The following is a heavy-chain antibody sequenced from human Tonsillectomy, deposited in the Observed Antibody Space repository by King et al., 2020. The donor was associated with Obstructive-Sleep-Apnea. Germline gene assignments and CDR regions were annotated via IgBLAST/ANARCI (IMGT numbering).Heavy chain of an antibody. V-gene: IGHV5-51*01. D-gene: IGHD3-22*01. CDR1: GYTFANYW. J-gene: IGHJ3*02. Sequence: VQLVESETEVKKPGESLKISCKGSGYTFANYWIGWLRQMPGKGLEWMGIIYPGDSDTKYSPSFQGQVTVSADKSLSTTYLQWSSLKASDTAMYYCARGSHYYRDASHIWGQGTMVTVSS. CDR3: ARGSHYYRDASHI. CDR2: IYPGDSDT.